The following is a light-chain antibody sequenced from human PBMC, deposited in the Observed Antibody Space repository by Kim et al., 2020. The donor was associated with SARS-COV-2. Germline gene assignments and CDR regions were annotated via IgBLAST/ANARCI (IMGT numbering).Light chain of an antibody. V-gene: IGKV3-20*01. Sequence: EVVLTQSPGTLSLSPGESVTLSCRASQSVRTNYLAWFQQKPGRAPRLLVYGASTRAPGIPDRFSGSGYGTDFTLTISRLEPEDFAVYYCQQSGTSPYTFGQGTKLEI. CDR3: QQSGTSPYT. CDR2: GAS. J-gene: IGKJ2*01. CDR1: QSVRTNY.